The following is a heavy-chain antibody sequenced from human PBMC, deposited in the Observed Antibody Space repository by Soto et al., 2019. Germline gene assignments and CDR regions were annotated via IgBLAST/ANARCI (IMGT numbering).Heavy chain of an antibody. J-gene: IGHJ4*02. D-gene: IGHD4-17*01. V-gene: IGHV3-33*01. CDR2: IWYDGSNK. Sequence: GGSLRLSCAASGFTFSSYGMHWVRQAPGKGLEWVAFIWYDGSNKFYADSVKGRFTISRDNSKNTLYLQMNSLGAEDTAVYYCAGGDGVTTFDYWGQGTLVTVSS. CDR3: AGGDGVTTFDY. CDR1: GFTFSSYG.